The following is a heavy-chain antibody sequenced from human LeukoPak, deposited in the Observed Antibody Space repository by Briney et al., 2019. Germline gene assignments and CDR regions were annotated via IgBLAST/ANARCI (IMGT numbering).Heavy chain of an antibody. J-gene: IGHJ6*02. CDR1: GNYW. D-gene: IGHD3-3*01. V-gene: IGHV3-74*01. Sequence: RSEGSLRLSCAASGNYWMHWVRQVPGKGLVWVSHINSDGSSTSYADSVKGRFTISRDNAKNTLYLQMNSLRAEDTAVYYCARDLENYDFWSGYYRAYGMDVWGQGTTVTVSS. CDR3: ARDLENYDFWSGYYRAYGMDV. CDR2: INSDGSST.